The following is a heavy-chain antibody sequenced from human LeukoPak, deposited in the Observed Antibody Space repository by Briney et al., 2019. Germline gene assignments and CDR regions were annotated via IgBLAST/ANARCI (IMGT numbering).Heavy chain of an antibody. CDR2: VDHTGST. D-gene: IGHD3-3*01. V-gene: IGHV4-59*01. CDR1: DDSITMYY. CDR3: ARGGAYHDFWSGYYTLYYFDY. Sequence: PSETLSLTCSVSDDSITMYYWTWIRQPPGKGLEWIGYVDHTGSTNFNPSLNGRVSISRDTTKNLFSLRLRSVTAADTAGYYCARGGAYHDFWSGYYTLYYFDYWGQGTLVTVSS. J-gene: IGHJ4*02.